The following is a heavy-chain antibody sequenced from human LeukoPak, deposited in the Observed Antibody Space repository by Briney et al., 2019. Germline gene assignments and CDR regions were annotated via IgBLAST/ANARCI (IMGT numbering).Heavy chain of an antibody. V-gene: IGHV4-59*01. Sequence: SETLSLTCTVSGGSITNSCWSWIRQPPGKGLEWIGHFHDSEGTNYNPSLKSRVSISLDTSKNQVSLWLNSVTAADTAVYYCARGDPSGRPGIGFDFWGQGALVSVSS. CDR2: FHDSEGT. CDR3: ARGDPSGRPGIGFDF. CDR1: GGSITNSC. D-gene: IGHD1-26*01. J-gene: IGHJ4*02.